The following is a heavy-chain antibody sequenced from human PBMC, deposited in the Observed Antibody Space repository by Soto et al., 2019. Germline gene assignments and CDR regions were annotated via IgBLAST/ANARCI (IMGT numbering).Heavy chain of an antibody. J-gene: IGHJ3*01. CDR2: IITMLTVT. CDR3: SIGSWSAETFDV. V-gene: IGHV1-69*02. D-gene: IGHD2-2*01. Sequence: QVHLVQSGAEVKKPGSSVKVSCKAAGGTFSTYTLIWVRQAPGQGLEWMGRIITMLTVTNSAQKFQGRVTVTADKSTNTAFMELTSLRSDDTDVYYCSIGSWSAETFDVWGQGTMVTVSS. CDR1: GGTFSTYT.